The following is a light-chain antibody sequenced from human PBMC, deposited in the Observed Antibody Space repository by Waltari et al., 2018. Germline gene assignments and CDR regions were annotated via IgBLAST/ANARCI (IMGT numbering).Light chain of an antibody. V-gene: IGLV1-40*01. Sequence: QSVLTQPPSASGAPGQRVTISCTGSSSNIGAGYYVSWYQQLPGTVPKLLISANDNRHSGVTDRFSGSKSGTSASLTITGLQSEDEADYYCSAWDTSLSTVLFGGGTRLTVL. CDR3: SAWDTSLSTVL. CDR2: AND. J-gene: IGLJ2*01. CDR1: SSNIGAGYY.